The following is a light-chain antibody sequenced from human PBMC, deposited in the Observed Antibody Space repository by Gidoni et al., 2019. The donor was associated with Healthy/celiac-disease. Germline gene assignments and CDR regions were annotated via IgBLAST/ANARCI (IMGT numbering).Light chain of an antibody. CDR2: DAA. CDR1: QDISNY. Sequence: DIQMTQSPSSLSASVGERVTITCQASQDISNYLNWYQQKPGTAPKLLIYDAANLETGVPSRFSGSGSGTDFTFTISSLQPEDIATYYCQQYDNLPLTFGGGTKVEIK. CDR3: QQYDNLPLT. V-gene: IGKV1-33*01. J-gene: IGKJ4*01.